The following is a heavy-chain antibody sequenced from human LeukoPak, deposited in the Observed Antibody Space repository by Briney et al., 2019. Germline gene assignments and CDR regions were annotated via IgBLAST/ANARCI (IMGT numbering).Heavy chain of an antibody. CDR2: ISSIGSIT. Sequence: PGGSLRLSCAASGFTFNDYYMSWIRQAPGKGLEWVSYISSIGSITHYGDSVKGRFTISRDNAKNSLYLQMNSLRAEDTAVYYCVRYGRRANDQPFDVWGQGTMVTVSS. V-gene: IGHV3-11*04. CDR1: GFTFNDYY. D-gene: IGHD1-1*01. CDR3: VRYGRRANDQPFDV. J-gene: IGHJ3*01.